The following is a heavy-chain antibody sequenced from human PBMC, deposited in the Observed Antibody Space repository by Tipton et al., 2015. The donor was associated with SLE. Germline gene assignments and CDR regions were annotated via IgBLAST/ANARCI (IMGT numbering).Heavy chain of an antibody. D-gene: IGHD6-19*01. CDR1: GFTFYSYW. J-gene: IGHJ4*02. CDR2: LYSAGDA. CDR3: ARGHRDYDIGWYYFDY. V-gene: IGHV3-53*05. Sequence: SLRLSCAASGFTFYSYWMSWVRQAPGKGLEWVSVLYSAGDAYYAGSVRGRFTISRDNSQNTLYLQMNSLRPDDTAVYYCARGHRDYDIGWYYFDYWGQGTLVTVSS.